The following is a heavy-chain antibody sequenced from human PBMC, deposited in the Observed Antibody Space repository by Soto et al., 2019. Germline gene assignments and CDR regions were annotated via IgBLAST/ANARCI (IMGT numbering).Heavy chain of an antibody. D-gene: IGHD6-6*01. V-gene: IGHV1-69*06. CDR3: ARDRVREYYSTSSYGSWAFDI. Sequence: SVNVSCKASGGTFSTYAINWVRQAPGQGLEWMGGIIPIFGTANYAHKFQGRVTITADKSTSTAYMELNSLRSEDTAVYYCARDRVREYYSTSSYGSWAFDILGQGTMVIVS. J-gene: IGHJ3*02. CDR1: GGTFSTYA. CDR2: IIPIFGTA.